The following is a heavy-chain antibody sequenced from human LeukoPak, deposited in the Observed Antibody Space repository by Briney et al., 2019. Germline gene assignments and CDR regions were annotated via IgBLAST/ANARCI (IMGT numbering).Heavy chain of an antibody. J-gene: IGHJ5*02. CDR3: ARVPTYLIVGVHWFDP. CDR2: INHSGST. CDR1: GGSFSGYY. V-gene: IGHV4-34*01. D-gene: IGHD1-26*01. Sequence: SETLSLTCAVYGGSFSGYYWSWIRQPPGKGLGWIGEINHSGSTNYNPSLKSRVTISVDTSKNQFSLKLSSVTAADTAVYYCARVPTYLIVGVHWFDPWGQGTLVTVSS.